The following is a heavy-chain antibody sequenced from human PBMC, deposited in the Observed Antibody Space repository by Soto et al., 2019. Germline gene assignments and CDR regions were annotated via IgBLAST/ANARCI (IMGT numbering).Heavy chain of an antibody. CDR2: IGTLHDT. CDR1: GFTFSAYD. Sequence: EVQLVESGGGLVQPGGSLRLSCAASGFTFSAYDMHWVRQPTGKGLEWVSAIGTLHDTYYPDSVKGRFTISRENAKNSLYLQMHSLTTGDPAVYYCARQASYWHGGGGWFDPWGQGTLVTVSS. CDR3: ARQASYWHGGGGWFDP. D-gene: IGHD2-8*02. J-gene: IGHJ5*02. V-gene: IGHV3-13*01.